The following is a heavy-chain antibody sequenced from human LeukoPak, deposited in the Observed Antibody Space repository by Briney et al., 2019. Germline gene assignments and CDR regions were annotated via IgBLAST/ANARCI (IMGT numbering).Heavy chain of an antibody. CDR1: GFTFSNYW. Sequence: GGSLRLSCAASGFTFSNYWMHWVRQAPGKGLVCVSRINGDGSSTNYADSVKGRFTISRDSSKNTLYLQMDSLRAEDTAVYYCARVRPSKSLSYWGQGTLVTVSS. V-gene: IGHV3-74*01. CDR2: INGDGSST. J-gene: IGHJ4*02. D-gene: IGHD3-16*02. CDR3: ARVRPSKSLSY.